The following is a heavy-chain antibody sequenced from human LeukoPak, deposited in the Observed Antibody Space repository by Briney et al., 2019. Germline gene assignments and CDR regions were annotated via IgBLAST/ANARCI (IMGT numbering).Heavy chain of an antibody. CDR2: ISYGGSNK. D-gene: IGHD6-13*01. J-gene: IGHJ4*02. CDR3: ARSGIAAAGYHFDY. Sequence: GGSLRLSCAASGFTFSSYAMHWVRQAPGKGLEWVAVISYGGSNKYYADSVKGRFTISRDNSKNTLYLQMNSLRAEDTAVYYCARSGIAAAGYHFDYWGQGTLVTVSS. CDR1: GFTFSSYA. V-gene: IGHV3-30*04.